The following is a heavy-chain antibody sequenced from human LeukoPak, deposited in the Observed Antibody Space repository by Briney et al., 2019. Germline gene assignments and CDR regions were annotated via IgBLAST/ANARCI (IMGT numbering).Heavy chain of an antibody. V-gene: IGHV4-31*03. Sequence: PSQTLSLTCTVSGDSISSGSYYWSWIRQHPGKGLEWIGYIYYSGSTYCNPSLKSRVTISVDTSKNRFSLKLYSVTAADTAVYYCAREKGNWFDPWGQGTLITVSS. CDR1: GDSISSGSYY. J-gene: IGHJ5*02. CDR3: AREKGNWFDP. CDR2: IYYSGST.